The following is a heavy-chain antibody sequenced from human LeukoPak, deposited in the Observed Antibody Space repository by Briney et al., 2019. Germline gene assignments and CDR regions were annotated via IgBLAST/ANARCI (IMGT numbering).Heavy chain of an antibody. CDR1: GLTFKNYW. CDR2: IKQDGSEK. Sequence: PGGSLRLSCAVSGLTFKNYWMSWVRQAPGKGLEWVANIKQDGSEKYYVDSVKGRFTISRDNNKNSLYLQMNSLRAEDTALYYCARDRFLRRPEPAEYWGQGTLVTVSS. J-gene: IGHJ4*02. V-gene: IGHV3-7*03. CDR3: ARDRFLRRPEPAEY. D-gene: IGHD2/OR15-2a*01.